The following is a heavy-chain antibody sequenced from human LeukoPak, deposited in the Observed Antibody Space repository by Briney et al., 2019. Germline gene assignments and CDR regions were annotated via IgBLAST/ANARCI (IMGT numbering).Heavy chain of an antibody. V-gene: IGHV3-30*19. CDR3: ASQYSSSSPVGY. Sequence: GGSLRLSCAASGFTFSSYGMHWVRQAPGKGLEWVAVISYDGSNKYYADSVKGRFTISRDNSKNTLYLQMNSLRAEDTAVYYCASQYSSSSPVGYWGQGTLVTVSS. CDR1: GFTFSSYG. J-gene: IGHJ4*02. CDR2: ISYDGSNK. D-gene: IGHD6-6*01.